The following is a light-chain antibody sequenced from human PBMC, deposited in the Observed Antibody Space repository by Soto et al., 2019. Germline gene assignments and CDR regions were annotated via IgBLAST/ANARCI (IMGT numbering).Light chain of an antibody. CDR2: VND. CDR1: SSNIGNNY. Sequence: QSVLTQPPSVSAAPGQAVTISCSGSSSNIGNNYVSWYQQLPGTAPKLLIYVNDKRPSGIPDRFSGSKSGTSATLGITGLQTGDEADYYCGAWDGSLSAGVFGGGTKVTVL. J-gene: IGLJ2*01. CDR3: GAWDGSLSAGV. V-gene: IGLV1-51*02.